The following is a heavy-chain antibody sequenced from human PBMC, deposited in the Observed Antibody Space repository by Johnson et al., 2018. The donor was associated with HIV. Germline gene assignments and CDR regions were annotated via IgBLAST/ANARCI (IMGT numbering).Heavy chain of an antibody. D-gene: IGHD2-21*02. V-gene: IGHV3-30*04. J-gene: IGHJ3*02. Sequence: QVQLVESGGGVVQPGRSLRLSCAASGFTFGTFAMHWVRQAPGKGLEWVAVITYEGSTKYYADSVKGRFNISRDNSKNTLYLQMNSLRAEDTAVYYCARPHIVVVTAGYAFDIWGQGTMVIVSS. CDR2: ITYEGSTK. CDR3: ARPHIVVVTAGYAFDI. CDR1: GFTFGTFA.